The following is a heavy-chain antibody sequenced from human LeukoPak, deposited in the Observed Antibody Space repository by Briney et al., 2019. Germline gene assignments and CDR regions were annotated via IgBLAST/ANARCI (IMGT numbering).Heavy chain of an antibody. CDR1: GFTFSSYG. CDR3: VRGPRYYDDSGFHYGVFDI. V-gene: IGHV3-30*02. J-gene: IGHJ3*02. D-gene: IGHD3-16*01. CDR2: IRYDGSNK. Sequence: GGSLRLSCAASGFTFSSYGMHWVRQAPGKGLGWVAFIRYDGSNKYYADSVKGRFIISRDNSKNTLSLQMNSLTAGDTAVYYCVRGPRYYDDSGFHYGVFDIWGQGTVVTVSS.